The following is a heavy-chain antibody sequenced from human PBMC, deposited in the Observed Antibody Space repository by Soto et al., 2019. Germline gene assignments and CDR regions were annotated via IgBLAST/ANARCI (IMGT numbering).Heavy chain of an antibody. Sequence: QVQLVQSGAEVKKPGASVKVSCKASGYTFTGYYMHWVRQAPGQGLEWMGWINPNSGGTNYAQKFQGWVTMTRDTSISTAYMELSRLRSDDTAVYYCARDNMTTPLLDYYYSYYMDVWGKGTTVTVSS. CDR2: INPNSGGT. CDR3: ARDNMTTPLLDYYYSYYMDV. V-gene: IGHV1-2*04. CDR1: GYTFTGYY. J-gene: IGHJ6*03. D-gene: IGHD4-4*01.